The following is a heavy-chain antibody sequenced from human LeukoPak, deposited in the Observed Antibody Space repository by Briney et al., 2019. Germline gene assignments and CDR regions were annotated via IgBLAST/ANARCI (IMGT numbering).Heavy chain of an antibody. D-gene: IGHD5-24*01. V-gene: IGHV4-59*01. J-gene: IGHJ4*02. Sequence: KTSETLSLTCTVSGGSISSYYWSWIRQPPGKGLEWIGYIYYSGGTNYNPSLKSRVTISVDTSKNQFSLKLSSVTAADTAVYYCAREGEMATSAFDYWGQGTLVTVSS. CDR3: AREGEMATSAFDY. CDR2: IYYSGGT. CDR1: GGSISSYY.